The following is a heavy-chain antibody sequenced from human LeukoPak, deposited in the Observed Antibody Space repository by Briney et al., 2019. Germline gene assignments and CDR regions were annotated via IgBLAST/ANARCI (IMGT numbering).Heavy chain of an antibody. CDR2: IKSKTDGVTT. D-gene: IGHD3-10*01. CDR3: TTGHYYGSGSYRY. V-gene: IGHV3-15*01. CDR1: GFTFSNAW. J-gene: IGHJ4*02. Sequence: GWSLRLSCAASGFTFSNAWMSWVRQAQGKGLEWGGRIKSKTDGVTTDYAAPVKGRCTISRDDSKNTLYLQMNSLKTEDTAVYYCTTGHYYGSGSYRYWGQGTLVTVSS.